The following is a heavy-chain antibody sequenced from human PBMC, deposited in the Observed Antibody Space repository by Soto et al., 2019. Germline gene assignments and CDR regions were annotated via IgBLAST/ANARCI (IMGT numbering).Heavy chain of an antibody. V-gene: IGHV5-10-1*01. Sequence: PGDPLKISCMGSGYSFAGYWITWVRQKPGKGLEWMGRIDPSDSQTYYSPSFRGHVTIPVTKSITTVFLQWSSLRASDTTMYSCARQIYESDTGPYFLYYFYSWGQGTPVTVSS. CDR2: IDPSDSQT. CDR3: ARQIYESDTGPYFLYYFYS. CDR1: GYSFAGYW. J-gene: IGHJ4*02. D-gene: IGHD5-18*01.